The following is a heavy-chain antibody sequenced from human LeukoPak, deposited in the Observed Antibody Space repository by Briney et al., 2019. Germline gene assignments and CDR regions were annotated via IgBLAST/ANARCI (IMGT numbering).Heavy chain of an antibody. CDR3: ARADSFQDIVVVPTPALGF. CDR2: ITGSGGST. CDR1: GFTFANYA. J-gene: IGHJ4*02. V-gene: IGHV3-23*01. Sequence: PGGSLRLSCAASGFTFANYAMSWVRQAPGKGLEGVSAITGSGGSTYYADSVKGRFTISRDNSKNTPFLQMNSLRAEDTAVYFCARADSFQDIVVVPTPALGFWGLGTLVTVSS. D-gene: IGHD2-2*01.